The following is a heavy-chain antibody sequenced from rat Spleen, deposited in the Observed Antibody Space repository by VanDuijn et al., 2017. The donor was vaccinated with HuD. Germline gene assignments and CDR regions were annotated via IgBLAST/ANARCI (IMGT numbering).Heavy chain of an antibody. V-gene: IGHV5-31*01. CDR2: ITNASGRT. J-gene: IGHJ2*01. CDR1: GFTFNNYW. CDR3: TTYSDYGTSPFAY. Sequence: EVQLVESGGGLVQPGRSMKLSCVASGFTFNNYWMTWIRQAPGTGLEWVASITNASGRTYYPDSVKGRFTLSRDNAKTTLYLQMGSLRSEDTATYYCTTYSDYGTSPFAYWGRGVMVTVSS. D-gene: IGHD1-6*01.